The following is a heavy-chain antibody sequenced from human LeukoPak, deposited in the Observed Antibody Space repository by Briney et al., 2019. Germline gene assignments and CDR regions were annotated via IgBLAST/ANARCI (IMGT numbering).Heavy chain of an antibody. J-gene: IGHJ4*02. Sequence: GASVKVSCKASVYTFTRYYMHWVRQAPGQGLEWMGWINPNSGGTNYAQKFQGRVTMTRDTSISTAYMELSRLRSDDTAVYYCARDDNYDILTGYSELDYWGQGTLVTVSS. D-gene: IGHD3-9*01. V-gene: IGHV1-2*02. CDR3: ARDDNYDILTGYSELDY. CDR2: INPNSGGT. CDR1: VYTFTRYY.